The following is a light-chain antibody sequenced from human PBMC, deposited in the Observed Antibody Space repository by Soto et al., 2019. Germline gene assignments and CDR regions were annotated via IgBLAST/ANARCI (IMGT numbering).Light chain of an antibody. CDR3: QHYNSYSEA. CDR2: KAS. Sequence: SQMTQSPSTMSATVVDRVTIPCRASQSISSWLAWYQQKPGKAPKLLIYKASTLKSGVPSRFSGSGSGTEFTLTISSLQPDDFATYYCQHYNSYSEAFGQGTKVDI. CDR1: QSISSW. J-gene: IGKJ1*01. V-gene: IGKV1-5*03.